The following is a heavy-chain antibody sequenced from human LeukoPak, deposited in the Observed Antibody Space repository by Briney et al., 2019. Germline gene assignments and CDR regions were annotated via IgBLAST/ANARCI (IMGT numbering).Heavy chain of an antibody. J-gene: IGHJ4*02. V-gene: IGHV3-11*01. D-gene: IGHD1-26*01. CDR2: ISSSGSTI. CDR1: GLTFSDYY. Sequence: KPGGSLRPSRAASGLTFSDYYLSWIRPAPGEGLEWVSYISSSGSTIYYADSVKGRFTSSGDNAKNSLYLQMNSLRAEDTAVYYCAREISGERTYYFDYWGQGTLVTVSS. CDR3: AREISGERTYYFDY.